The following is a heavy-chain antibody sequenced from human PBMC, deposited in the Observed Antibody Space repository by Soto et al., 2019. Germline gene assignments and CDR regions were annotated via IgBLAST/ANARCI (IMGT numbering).Heavy chain of an antibody. Sequence: GGSLRLSCAASGFTFSSHPMHWVRQAPGKGLEWVAVISYDGSNKYYADSVKGRFTISRDNSKNTLYLQMNSLRAEDTAVYYCARNYYDFWSGYFGPGYWGQGTLVTVSS. D-gene: IGHD3-3*01. V-gene: IGHV3-30-3*01. CDR2: ISYDGSNK. CDR3: ARNYYDFWSGYFGPGY. CDR1: GFTFSSHP. J-gene: IGHJ4*02.